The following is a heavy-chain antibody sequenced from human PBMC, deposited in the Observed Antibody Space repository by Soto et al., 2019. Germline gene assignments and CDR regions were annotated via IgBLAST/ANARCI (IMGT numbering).Heavy chain of an antibody. V-gene: IGHV4-39*01. D-gene: IGHD2-2*01. J-gene: IGHJ6*03. CDR2: IYYSGST. CDR3: ARQLCSTSCSRDYYYYYMDV. CDR1: GGSISSSSYY. Sequence: SETLSLTCTVSGGSISSSSYYWGWIRQPPGKGLEWIGSIYYSGSTYYNPSLKSRVTISVDTSKNQFSLKLSSVTAADTAVYYCARQLCSTSCSRDYYYYYMDVWGKGTTVTVSS.